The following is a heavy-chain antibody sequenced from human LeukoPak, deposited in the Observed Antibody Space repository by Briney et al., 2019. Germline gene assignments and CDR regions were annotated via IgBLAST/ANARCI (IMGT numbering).Heavy chain of an antibody. J-gene: IGHJ2*01. V-gene: IGHV3-30*18. Sequence: PGGSLRLSCAASGFTFITYGMHWVRQAPGKGLEWVAVISYDGSNKYYADSAKGRFTISRDNSKNTLYLQMNNLRAEDTAVYYCAKDADTATIIYWYFDLWGRGTLVTVSS. CDR2: ISYDGSNK. CDR3: AKDADTATIIYWYFDL. CDR1: GFTFITYG. D-gene: IGHD5-18*01.